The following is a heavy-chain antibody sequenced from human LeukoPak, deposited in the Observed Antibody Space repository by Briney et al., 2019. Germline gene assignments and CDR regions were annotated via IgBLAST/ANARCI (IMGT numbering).Heavy chain of an antibody. CDR3: ARVGHYYGSGSYYTPWDYYYGMDV. Sequence: PSETLSLTCTVSSGSISSYYWSWIGQPPGKGLEWIGYIYYSGSTNYNPSLKSRVTISVDTSKNQFSLKLSSVTAADTAVYYCARVGHYYGSGSYYTPWDYYYGMDVWGKGTTVTVSS. CDR1: SGSISSYY. V-gene: IGHV4-59*01. J-gene: IGHJ6*04. D-gene: IGHD3-10*01. CDR2: IYYSGST.